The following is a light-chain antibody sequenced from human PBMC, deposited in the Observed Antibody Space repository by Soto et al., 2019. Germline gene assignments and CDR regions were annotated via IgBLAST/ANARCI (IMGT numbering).Light chain of an antibody. J-gene: IGKJ1*01. Sequence: DIQMTQSPSTLSASVGDRVTITCRASQSISSWLAWYQQKPGKAPKLLIYDASSLESGVPSRFSGSGSGTVFTLTISSLQPDDFATYYCQEYNKTFGQGTKVEIK. CDR2: DAS. CDR1: QSISSW. V-gene: IGKV1-5*01. CDR3: QEYNKT.